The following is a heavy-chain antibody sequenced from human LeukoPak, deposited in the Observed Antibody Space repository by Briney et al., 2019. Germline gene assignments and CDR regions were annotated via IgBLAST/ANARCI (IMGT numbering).Heavy chain of an antibody. CDR2: ISDSGST. Sequence: SETLSLTCTVSVDSISRYYWSWIRQPPGKRLEWSGCISDSGSTNYNPSLKSRVTISVDTSKSQFSLKLSSVTAADTAVYYCARARLLQWFDSWGQGTLVSVSS. V-gene: IGHV4-59*01. D-gene: IGHD3-3*01. J-gene: IGHJ5*02. CDR3: ARARLLQWFDS. CDR1: VDSISRYY.